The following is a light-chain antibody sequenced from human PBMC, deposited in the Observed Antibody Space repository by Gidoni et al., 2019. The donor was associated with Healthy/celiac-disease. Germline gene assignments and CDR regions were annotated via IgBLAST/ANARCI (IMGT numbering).Light chain of an antibody. Sequence: DIQMTQSPPSLSASVGDRVTITCRASQSISSYLNWYQKKPGKAPKLLIYAASSLQSGVPSRFSGSGSGTDFTLTISSLQPEDFATYYCQQSYSTPPTFGQGTKLEIK. J-gene: IGKJ2*01. V-gene: IGKV1-39*01. CDR2: AAS. CDR3: QQSYSTPPT. CDR1: QSISSY.